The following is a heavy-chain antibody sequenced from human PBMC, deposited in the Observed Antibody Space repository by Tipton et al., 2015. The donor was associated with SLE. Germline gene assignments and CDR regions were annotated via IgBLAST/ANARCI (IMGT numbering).Heavy chain of an antibody. J-gene: IGHJ4*02. V-gene: IGHV4-59*01. CDR1: GGSISSYY. CDR3: ARWSGPTVNFDY. D-gene: IGHD4-11*01. CDR2: IYYSGST. Sequence: TLSLTCTVSGGSISSYYWSWIRQPPGKGLEWIGDIYYSGSTNYNPSLKSRVTISVDTSKNQFSLKLSSVTAADTAVYYCARWSGPTVNFDYWGPGTLVTVSS.